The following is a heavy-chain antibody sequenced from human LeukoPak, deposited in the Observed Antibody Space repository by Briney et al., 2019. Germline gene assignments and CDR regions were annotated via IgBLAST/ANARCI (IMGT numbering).Heavy chain of an antibody. J-gene: IGHJ6*03. CDR2: IKQDGSEK. Sequence: GGSLRLSCAASGFTFSSYWMSWVRQAPGKGLEWVANIKQDGSEKYYVDSVKGRFTISRDNAKNSLYLQMNSLRAEDTAVYYCARETKRQLVDYYYYYMDVWGKGTTVTVSS. CDR3: ARETKRQLVDYYYYYMDV. D-gene: IGHD6-13*01. V-gene: IGHV3-7*01. CDR1: GFTFSSYW.